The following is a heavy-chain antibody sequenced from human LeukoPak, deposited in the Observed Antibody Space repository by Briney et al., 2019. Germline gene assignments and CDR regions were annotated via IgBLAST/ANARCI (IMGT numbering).Heavy chain of an antibody. V-gene: IGHV4-34*01. CDR3: ASTPDYYGSGSYYHYYYYMDV. J-gene: IGHJ6*03. CDR2: INHSGST. Sequence: SETLSLTCAVYGGSFSGYYWSWIRQPPGKGLEWIGEINHSGSTNYNPSLKSRVTISVDTSKNQFSLKLSSVTAADTAVYYCASTPDYYGSGSYYHYYYYMDVWGKGTTVTISS. CDR1: GGSFSGYY. D-gene: IGHD3-10*01.